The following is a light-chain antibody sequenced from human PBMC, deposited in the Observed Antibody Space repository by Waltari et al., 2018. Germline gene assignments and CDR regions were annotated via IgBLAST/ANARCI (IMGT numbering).Light chain of an antibody. CDR1: QDINTY. J-gene: IGKJ1*01. V-gene: IGKV1D-8*02. CDR2: ASS. Sequence: AIWVTQSPSLVSAPTGDRVTISCRVSQDINTYVAWYQQKPGKAPDLLISASSTLQRGVPSRFAGGGSGTDFTLTISSLQSEDLAIYYCQQYYGFPWTFGQGTTVEFK. CDR3: QQYYGFPWT.